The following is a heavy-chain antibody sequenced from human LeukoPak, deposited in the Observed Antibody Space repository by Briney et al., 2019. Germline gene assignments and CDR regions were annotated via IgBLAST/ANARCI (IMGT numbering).Heavy chain of an antibody. D-gene: IGHD2-2*02. CDR1: GGSMTSYY. Sequence: PSETLSLTCNVSGGSMTSYYWSWIRQPPGKGLEWIGYIYYSGSTNYNPSLKSRVTISVDTSRNQFSLKLSSVTAADTAVYYCARHYQPLLYPGAYFDYWGQGTLVTVSS. V-gene: IGHV4-59*08. CDR2: IYYSGST. J-gene: IGHJ4*02. CDR3: ARHYQPLLYPGAYFDY.